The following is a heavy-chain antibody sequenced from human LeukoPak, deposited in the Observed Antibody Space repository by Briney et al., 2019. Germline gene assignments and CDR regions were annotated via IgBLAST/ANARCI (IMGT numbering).Heavy chain of an antibody. CDR3: ARSQLFRGADY. Sequence: SETLSLTCAVYGGSFSGYYWSWLRQPPGKGLEWIGEINHSGSTNYNPSLKSRVTISVDTSKNQFSLKLSSVTAADTAVYYCARSQLFRGADYWGQGTLVTVSS. CDR2: INHSGST. V-gene: IGHV4-34*01. CDR1: GGSFSGYY. D-gene: IGHD3-10*01. J-gene: IGHJ4*02.